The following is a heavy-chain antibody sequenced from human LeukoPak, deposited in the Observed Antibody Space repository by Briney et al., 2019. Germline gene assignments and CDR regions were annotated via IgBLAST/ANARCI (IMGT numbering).Heavy chain of an antibody. CDR2: INHSGST. CDR1: GGSFSGYY. V-gene: IGHV4-34*01. J-gene: IGHJ6*03. CDR3: ARKRSIYARYMDV. Sequence: PSETLSLTCAVYGGSFSGYYWSWIRQPPGKGLEWIGEINHSGSTNYNPSLKSRVTISVDTSKNQFSLKLSSVTAADTAVYYYARKRSIYARYMDVWGKGTTVTVSS. D-gene: IGHD3-16*01.